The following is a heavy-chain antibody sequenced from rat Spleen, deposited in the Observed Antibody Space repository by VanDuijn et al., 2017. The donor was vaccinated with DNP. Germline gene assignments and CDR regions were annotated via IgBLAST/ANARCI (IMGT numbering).Heavy chain of an antibody. Sequence: QVQLKESGPGLVQPSQTLSLTCTVSGFSLISSSVHWVRQPPGKGLEWVGAIWSGGSTDYNSALKSRLSISTDTSRSQVFLKLNSLQTEDTAIYFCTRTDITTWGYYFDYWGHGVMVTVSS. J-gene: IGHJ2*01. V-gene: IGHV2-1*01. CDR3: TRTDITTWGYYFDY. CDR1: GFSLISSS. CDR2: IWSGGST. D-gene: IGHD1-4*01.